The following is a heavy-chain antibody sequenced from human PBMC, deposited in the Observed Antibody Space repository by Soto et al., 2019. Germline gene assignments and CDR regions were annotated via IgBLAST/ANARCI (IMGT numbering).Heavy chain of an antibody. D-gene: IGHD3-3*01. CDR1: GFTFSSYA. Sequence: PGGSLRLSCAASGFTFSSYAMSWVRQAPGKGLEWVSAISGSGGSTYYADSVKGRFTISRDNSKNTLYLQMNSLRAEDTAVYYCAKIARGYDFWSGLPGFYYWGQGTLVTVSS. CDR2: ISGSGGST. V-gene: IGHV3-23*01. J-gene: IGHJ4*02. CDR3: AKIARGYDFWSGLPGFYY.